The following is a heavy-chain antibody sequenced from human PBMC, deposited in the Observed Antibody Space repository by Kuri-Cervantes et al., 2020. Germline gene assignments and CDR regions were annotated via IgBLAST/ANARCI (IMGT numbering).Heavy chain of an antibody. Sequence: SETLSLTCAVYGGSFSGYYWSWIRQPPGKGLEWIGEINHSGSTNYNPSLKSRVSMSVDTSKNQFSLKMSSVTAADTAVYYCARGIDRALSWRTIAVAGVGFDYWGQGTLVTVSS. D-gene: IGHD6-19*01. CDR3: ARGIDRALSWRTIAVAGVGFDY. CDR1: GGSFSGYY. V-gene: IGHV4-34*01. CDR2: INHSGST. J-gene: IGHJ4*02.